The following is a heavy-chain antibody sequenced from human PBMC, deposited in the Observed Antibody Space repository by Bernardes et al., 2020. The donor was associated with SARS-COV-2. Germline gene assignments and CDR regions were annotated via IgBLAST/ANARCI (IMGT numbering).Heavy chain of an antibody. J-gene: IGHJ4*02. CDR1: GFTFSSYW. V-gene: IGHV3-74*01. D-gene: IGHD3-3*01. Sequence: GGSLRLSCAASGFTFSSYWMNWVRQAPGKGLEWVSRMNEDANITNYADSVRGRFTISRDIAKNTLYLEMNSLRAEDTAVYYCARDFGGNSDYWGQGTLVTVSS. CDR3: ARDFGGNSDY. CDR2: MNEDANIT.